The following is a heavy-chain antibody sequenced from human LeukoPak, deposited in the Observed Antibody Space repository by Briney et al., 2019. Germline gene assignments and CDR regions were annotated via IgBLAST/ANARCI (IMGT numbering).Heavy chain of an antibody. CDR1: GYIFTSYG. Sequence: ASVKVSCKASGYIFTSYGISWVRQAPGQGLEWMGWISAYNGNTKYAQKFQGRVTMTTDTSTNTAYMELRSLRSDDTAVYYCARDYGVPTGMDVWGRGTTVTVSS. V-gene: IGHV1-18*01. J-gene: IGHJ6*02. CDR3: ARDYGVPTGMDV. CDR2: ISAYNGNT. D-gene: IGHD4/OR15-4a*01.